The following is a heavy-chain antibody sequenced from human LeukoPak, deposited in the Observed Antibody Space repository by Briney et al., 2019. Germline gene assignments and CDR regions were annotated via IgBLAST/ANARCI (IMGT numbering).Heavy chain of an antibody. V-gene: IGHV3-9*01. CDR3: AKTNYYGSGSYLAY. D-gene: IGHD3-10*01. J-gene: IGHJ4*02. CDR1: GFTFDDYA. CDR2: ISWNSGSI. Sequence: GGYLRLTCAASGFTFDDYAMHWDRQGQGKGLEGVSGISWNSGSIGYEDSVKGRFTISRDNAKNSLYLQMNSLRAEDTALYYCAKTNYYGSGSYLAYWGQGTLVTVSS.